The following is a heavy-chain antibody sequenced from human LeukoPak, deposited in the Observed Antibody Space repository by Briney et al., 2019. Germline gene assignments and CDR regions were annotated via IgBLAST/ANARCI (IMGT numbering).Heavy chain of an antibody. CDR3: ARVPRVAATFWFDP. V-gene: IGHV1-2*02. Sequence: GASVEVSCKASGYTFTGYYMHWVRQAPGQGLEWMGWINPNSGGTNYAQKFQGRVTMTRDTSISTAYMELSRLRSDDTAVYYCARVPRVAATFWFDPWGQGTLVTVSS. J-gene: IGHJ5*02. CDR1: GYTFTGYY. D-gene: IGHD2-15*01. CDR2: INPNSGGT.